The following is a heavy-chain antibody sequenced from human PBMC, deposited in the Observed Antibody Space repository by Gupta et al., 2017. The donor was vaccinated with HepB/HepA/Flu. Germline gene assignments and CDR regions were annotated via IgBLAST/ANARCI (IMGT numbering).Heavy chain of an antibody. Sequence: EVQLVESGGGLVKPGGSLRLSCAASGFTFSSYSMNWIRQAPGKGLEWVSSISGSSRSVFYADSVKGRFTISRDNAKSLMYLQMNSLRVEHTAVDDCARRDPFAAVEDNWVQGILCTVSS. D-gene: IGHD5-24*01. CDR1: GFTFSSYS. J-gene: IGHJ4*02. CDR2: ISGSSRSV. V-gene: IGHV3-21*06. CDR3: ARRDPFAAVEDN.